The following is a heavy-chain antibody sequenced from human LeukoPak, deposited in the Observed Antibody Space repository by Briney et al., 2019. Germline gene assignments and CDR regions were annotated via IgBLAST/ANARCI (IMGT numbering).Heavy chain of an antibody. J-gene: IGHJ4*02. D-gene: IGHD1-7*01. CDR1: GFAFSSYG. V-gene: IGHV3-33*01. CDR3: VRDANYYFDY. CDR2: IWYDGSSQ. Sequence: GGSLRLSCAASGFAFSSYGMHWVRQAPGKGPEWVAIIWYDGSSQYYGDSVQGRFTISRDNAKNTLYLHMNTLGAEDTAVYYCVRDANYYFDYWGQGTLVTVSS.